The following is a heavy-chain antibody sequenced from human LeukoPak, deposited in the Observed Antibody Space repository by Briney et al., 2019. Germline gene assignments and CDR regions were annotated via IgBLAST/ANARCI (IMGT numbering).Heavy chain of an antibody. CDR1: GGSFSGYY. CDR2: INHSGST. CDR3: ARGGLRYFDWLSNYYFDY. D-gene: IGHD3-9*01. Sequence: SETLSLTCAVYGGSFSGYYWSWIRQPPGKGLEWIGEINHSGSTNYNPSLKSRVTISVDTSKNQFSLKLSSVTAADTVVYYCARGGLRYFDWLSNYYFDYWGQGTLVTVSS. V-gene: IGHV4-34*01. J-gene: IGHJ4*02.